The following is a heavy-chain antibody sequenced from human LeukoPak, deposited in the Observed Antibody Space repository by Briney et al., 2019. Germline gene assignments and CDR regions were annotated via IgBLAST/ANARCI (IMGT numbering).Heavy chain of an antibody. V-gene: IGHV3-23*01. CDR3: AKGPGAFDI. J-gene: IGHJ3*02. CDR1: GFTFDDYA. CDR2: ISGSGGST. Sequence: GRSLRLSCAASGFTFDDYAMHWVRQAPGKGLEWVSGISGSGGSTYYADSVKGRFTISRDNSKNTLYLQMNSLRAEDTAIYYCAKGPGAFDIWGQGTMVTVSS.